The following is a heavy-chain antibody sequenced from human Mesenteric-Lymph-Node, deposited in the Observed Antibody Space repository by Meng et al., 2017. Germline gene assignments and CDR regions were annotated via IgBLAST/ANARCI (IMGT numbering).Heavy chain of an antibody. Sequence: QVQLQQWGARLLKPSATLSLTCAGYGGSFSGYYWSWIRQPPGKGLEWIGEINHSGSTNYNPSLKSRVTISVDTSKNQFSLKLSSVTAADTAVYYCATRGRYCTNGVCYSYYFDYWGQGTLVTVSS. V-gene: IGHV4-34*01. CDR1: GGSFSGYY. CDR3: ATRGRYCTNGVCYSYYFDY. CDR2: INHSGST. J-gene: IGHJ4*02. D-gene: IGHD2-8*01.